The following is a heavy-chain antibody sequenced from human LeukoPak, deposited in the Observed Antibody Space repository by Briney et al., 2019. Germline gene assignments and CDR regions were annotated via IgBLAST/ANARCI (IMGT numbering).Heavy chain of an antibody. D-gene: IGHD1-7*01. CDR1: GFTFGDYG. V-gene: IGHV3-20*04. CDR2: INWNGGST. J-gene: IGHJ6*03. Sequence: GGSLRLSCAASGFTFGDYGMSCVRQAPGKGLEWVSSINWNGGSTGYADSVKGRFTISRDNAKNSLYLQMNSLRAEDTALYYCARGTGTIGYYYYMDVWGKGTTVTVSS. CDR3: ARGTGTIGYYYYMDV.